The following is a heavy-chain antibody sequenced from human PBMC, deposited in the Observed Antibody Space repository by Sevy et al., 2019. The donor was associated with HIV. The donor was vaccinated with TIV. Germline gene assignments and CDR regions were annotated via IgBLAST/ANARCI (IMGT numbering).Heavy chain of an antibody. V-gene: IGHV4-31*03. CDR2: IYYSGST. J-gene: IGHJ6*02. CDR3: ARGRGCSSTSCYTDYYYGMDV. CDR1: GGSISSGGYY. D-gene: IGHD2-2*02. Sequence: SETLSLTCTVSGGSISSGGYYWSWIRQHPGKGLEWIGYIYYSGSTYYNPSLKSRFTISVDTSKNQFSLKLSSVTAADTAVYYCARGRGCSSTSCYTDYYYGMDVWGQGTTVTVSS.